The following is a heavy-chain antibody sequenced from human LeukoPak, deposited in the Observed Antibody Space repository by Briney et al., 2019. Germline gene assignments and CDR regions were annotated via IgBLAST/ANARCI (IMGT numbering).Heavy chain of an antibody. CDR3: AREEDGSECDY. D-gene: IGHD3-10*01. CDR2: ISSSSSYI. CDR1: GFTFSSYS. Sequence: GGSLRLSCAASGFTFSSYSMNWVRQAPGKGLEWVSSISSSSSYIYYADSVKGRFTVPRDNAKNSLYLQMNSLRAEDTAVYYCAREEDGSECDYWGQGTLVTVSS. J-gene: IGHJ4*02. V-gene: IGHV3-21*01.